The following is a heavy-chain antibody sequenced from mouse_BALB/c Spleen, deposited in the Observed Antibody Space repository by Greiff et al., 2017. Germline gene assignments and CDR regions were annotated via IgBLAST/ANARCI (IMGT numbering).Heavy chain of an antibody. J-gene: IGHJ4*01. V-gene: IGHV5-12-2*01. CDR1: GFTFSSYT. CDR2: ISNGGGST. Sequence: EVKLMESGGGLVQPGGSLKLSCAASGFTFSSYTMSWVRQTPEKRLEWVAYISNGGGSTYYPDTVKGRFTISRDNAKNTLYLQMRSLKSEDTAMYNNARQRESRGYAMDYWGQGTSVTVSS. CDR3: ARQRESRGYAMDY.